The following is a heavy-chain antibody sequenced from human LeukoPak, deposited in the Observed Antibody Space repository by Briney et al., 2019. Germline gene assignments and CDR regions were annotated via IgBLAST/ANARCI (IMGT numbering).Heavy chain of an antibody. CDR3: ARDSHYSYGSRRWLQYGGLSWGMDV. CDR2: IKQDGSEK. V-gene: IGHV3-7*01. J-gene: IGHJ6*02. CDR1: GFTFSSYW. D-gene: IGHD5-24*01. Sequence: GGSLRLSCAASGFTFSSYWMSWVRQAPGKGLEWVANIKQDGSEKYYVDSVKGRFTISRDNAKNSLYLQTNSLRAEDTAVYYCARDSHYSYGSRRWLQYGGLSWGMDVWGQGTTVTVSS.